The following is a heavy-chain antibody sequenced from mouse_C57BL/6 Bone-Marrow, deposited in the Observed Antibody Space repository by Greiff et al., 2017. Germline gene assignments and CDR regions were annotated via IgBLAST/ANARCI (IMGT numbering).Heavy chain of an antibody. D-gene: IGHD1-1*01. CDR1: GYSFTSYY. CDR3: ARATFAY. Sequence: QVHVKQSGPELVKPGASVKISCKASGYSFTSYYIHWVKQRPGQGLEWIGWIYPGSGNTKYNEKFKGKATLTADTSSSTAYMQLSSLTSEDSAVYYCARATFAYWGQGTLVTVSA. J-gene: IGHJ3*01. V-gene: IGHV1-66*01. CDR2: IYPGSGNT.